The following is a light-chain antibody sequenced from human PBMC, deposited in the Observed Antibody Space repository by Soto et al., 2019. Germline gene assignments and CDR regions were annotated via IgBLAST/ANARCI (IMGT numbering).Light chain of an antibody. Sequence: DIQMTQSPSTLSASVGDRVTITCRASQSISSWLAWYQQKPGKAPKLLIYDASTLQGGVPSRFSGSGSGTEFTLTVTSLQPEDFATYFCQQYDKYSTFGHGTKVDIK. CDR1: QSISSW. CDR2: DAS. V-gene: IGKV1-5*01. J-gene: IGKJ1*01. CDR3: QQYDKYST.